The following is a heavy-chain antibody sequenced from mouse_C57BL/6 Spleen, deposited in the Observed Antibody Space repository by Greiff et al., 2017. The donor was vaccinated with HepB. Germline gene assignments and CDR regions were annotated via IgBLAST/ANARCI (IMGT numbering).Heavy chain of an antibody. Sequence: EVKLMESGGGLVQPGGSLSLSCAASGFTFTDYYMSWVRQPPGKALEWLGFIRNKANGYTTEYSASVKGRFTISRDNSQSILYLQMNALRAEDSATYYCARYRPPVYYDYEGWFAYWGQGTLVTVSA. CDR2: IRNKANGYTT. D-gene: IGHD2-4*01. CDR3: ARYRPPVYYDYEGWFAY. J-gene: IGHJ3*01. V-gene: IGHV7-3*01. CDR1: GFTFTDYY.